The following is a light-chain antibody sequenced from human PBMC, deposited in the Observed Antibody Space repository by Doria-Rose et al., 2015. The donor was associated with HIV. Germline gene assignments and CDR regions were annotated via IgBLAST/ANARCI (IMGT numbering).Light chain of an antibody. Sequence: LTQSPGTLSLSPGERATLSCRASQSFSSTYLAWYQQKPGQAPSLLIYDGSTRATGIPDRFSASGSGTDFTLTINRLEPEGFALYYCHQYGTSWTFGQGTKVEI. J-gene: IGKJ1*01. CDR1: QSFSSTY. CDR3: HQYGTSWT. CDR2: DGS. V-gene: IGKV3-20*01.